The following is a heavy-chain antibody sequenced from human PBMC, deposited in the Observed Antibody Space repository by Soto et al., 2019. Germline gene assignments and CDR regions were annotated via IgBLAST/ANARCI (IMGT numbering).Heavy chain of an antibody. Sequence: GGSLRLSCAASGFTFSSYSMNWDRQAPGKGLEWVSSISSSSSYIYYADSVKGRFTISRDNAKNSLYLQMNSLRAEDTAVYYCARDPSIQIFGVADRYFDYWGQGTLVTAPQ. J-gene: IGHJ4*02. V-gene: IGHV3-21*01. D-gene: IGHD3-3*01. CDR1: GFTFSSYS. CDR3: ARDPSIQIFGVADRYFDY. CDR2: ISSSSSYI.